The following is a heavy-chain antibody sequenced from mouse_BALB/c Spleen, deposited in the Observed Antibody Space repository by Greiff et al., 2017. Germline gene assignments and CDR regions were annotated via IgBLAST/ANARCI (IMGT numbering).Heavy chain of an antibody. Sequence: DVQLVESGGGLVKPGGSLKLSCAASGFTFSDYYMYWVRQTPEKRLEWVATISDGGSYTYYPDSVKGRFTISRDNAKNNLYLQMSSLKSEDTAMYYCARDNDGYYFDYWGQGTTLTVSS. J-gene: IGHJ2*01. V-gene: IGHV5-4*02. CDR3: ARDNDGYYFDY. CDR1: GFTFSDYY. D-gene: IGHD2-3*01. CDR2: ISDGGSYT.